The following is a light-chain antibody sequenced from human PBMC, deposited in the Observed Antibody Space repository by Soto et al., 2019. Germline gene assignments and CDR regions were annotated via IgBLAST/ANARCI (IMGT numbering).Light chain of an antibody. V-gene: IGKV3-11*01. CDR2: DAF. Sequence: EIVLTQSPATLSLSPGERATLSCRASQSVSSYLAWYQQKPGQAPRLLIYDAFNRATGIPARFSGSGSGTDFTLTISSLEPEDFAVYYCQQRSNWPLTFGGGTKVEL. J-gene: IGKJ4*01. CDR1: QSVSSY. CDR3: QQRSNWPLT.